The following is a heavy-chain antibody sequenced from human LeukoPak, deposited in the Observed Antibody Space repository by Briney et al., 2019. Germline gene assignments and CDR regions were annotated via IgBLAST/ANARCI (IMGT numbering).Heavy chain of an antibody. J-gene: IGHJ3*02. Sequence: AGGSLRLSCAVSGFTFSNYWMYWVRQGPGKGLVWVSRLNGDGDYTNYEDSVKGRFTISRDNAKNSLYLQMNSLRAEDTAVYYCARGRGDYYAFDMWGQGTMVTVSS. CDR3: ARGRGDYYAFDM. D-gene: IGHD4-17*01. V-gene: IGHV3-74*01. CDR2: LNGDGDYT. CDR1: GFTFSNYW.